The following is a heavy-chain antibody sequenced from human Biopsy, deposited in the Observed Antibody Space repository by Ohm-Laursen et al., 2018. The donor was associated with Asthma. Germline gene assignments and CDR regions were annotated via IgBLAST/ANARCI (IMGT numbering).Heavy chain of an antibody. J-gene: IGHJ6*02. Sequence: SSFRLSCAASGFSFSNFAIHWVRQAPGKGLEWVGVISKDASTQDYADSVKGRFTFSRDNSQNTLSLEMNSLRVEDTAVYYCARDLRSDNWNPWGMDVWGLGTTVTVAS. CDR1: GFSFSNFA. D-gene: IGHD1-20*01. CDR3: ARDLRSDNWNPWGMDV. V-gene: IGHV3-30*01. CDR2: ISKDASTQ.